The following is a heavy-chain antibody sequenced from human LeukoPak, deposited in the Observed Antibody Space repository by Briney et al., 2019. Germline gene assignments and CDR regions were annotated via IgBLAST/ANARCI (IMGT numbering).Heavy chain of an antibody. V-gene: IGHV4-59*12. D-gene: IGHD5-18*01. CDR2: IYYSGST. CDR1: GGSISSYY. Sequence: SETLSLTCTVSGGSISSYYWSWIRQPPGKGLEWIGYIYYSGSTNYSPSLKSRVTISVDTSKNQFSLKLSSVTAADTAVYYCATRTWIQLWLNYWGQGTLVTVSS. CDR3: ATRTWIQLWLNY. J-gene: IGHJ4*02.